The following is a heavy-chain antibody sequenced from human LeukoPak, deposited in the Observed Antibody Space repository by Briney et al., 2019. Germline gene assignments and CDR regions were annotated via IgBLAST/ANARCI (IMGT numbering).Heavy chain of an antibody. J-gene: IGHJ4*02. CDR2: IYDSETT. CDR1: GASMTNHY. V-gene: IGHV4-59*11. Sequence: PSETLSPTCSVSGASMTNHYWSWIRQPPGRGREWIGYIYDSETTNYNPSLKGRVTMSVDMSNNQFSLKLGSVTAADTALYYCATRPADRTWHGVFDYWSRGTLVTVCS. D-gene: IGHD6-6*01. CDR3: ATRPADRTWHGVFDY.